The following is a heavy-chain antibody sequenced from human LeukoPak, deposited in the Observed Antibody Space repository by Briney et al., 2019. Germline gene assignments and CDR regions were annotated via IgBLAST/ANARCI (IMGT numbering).Heavy chain of an antibody. Sequence: SETLSLTCTVSGGSISKTNYYWNWIRQPPGKGLEWIGRIYTSGSTNYNPSLKSRLTMSVDTSKNQFSLKLSSVTAADTAVYYCAREALIEGFYYYMDVWGKGTTVTVSS. CDR2: IYTSGST. D-gene: IGHD3-22*01. V-gene: IGHV4-39*07. CDR1: GGSISKTNYY. J-gene: IGHJ6*03. CDR3: AREALIEGFYYYMDV.